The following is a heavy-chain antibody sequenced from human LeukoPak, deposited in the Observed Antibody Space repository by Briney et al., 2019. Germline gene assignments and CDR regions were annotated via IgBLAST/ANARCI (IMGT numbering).Heavy chain of an antibody. D-gene: IGHD3-3*01. CDR2: IYSGGST. V-gene: IGHV3-53*01. Sequence: GGSLRLSCAASGFTVDSNYMSWVRQAPGKGLEWVSVIYSGGSTKHADSVKGRFTISRDNSKNTLYLQMNSPRAEDTAVYYCARDHFGVVDWGQGTLVTVSS. CDR1: GFTVDSNY. J-gene: IGHJ4*02. CDR3: ARDHFGVVD.